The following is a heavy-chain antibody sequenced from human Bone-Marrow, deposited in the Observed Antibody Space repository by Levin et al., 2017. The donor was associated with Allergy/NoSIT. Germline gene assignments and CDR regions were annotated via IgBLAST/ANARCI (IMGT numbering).Heavy chain of an antibody. J-gene: IGHJ6*02. CDR1: GYTFTNYY. Sequence: ASVKVSCKASGYTFTNYYIHWVRQAPGQGLEWVGLINPSSGNTPYAQKFQGRVTMTRDTSSSTVYVDLSSLRSEDTAVYYCARGSIVGSTTEVAFMDVWGQGTTVTVSS. CDR2: INPSSGNT. D-gene: IGHD1-26*01. CDR3: ARGSIVGSTTEVAFMDV. V-gene: IGHV1-46*01.